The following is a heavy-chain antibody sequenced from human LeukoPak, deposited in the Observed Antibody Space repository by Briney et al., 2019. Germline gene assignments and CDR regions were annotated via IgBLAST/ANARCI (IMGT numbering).Heavy chain of an antibody. Sequence: PGGSLRLSCAASGFTFSRNAMAWVRQAPGKGLEWVAGIGSDDNTHYAESVRGRFTISRDISKNTVSLQMSSLRAEDTAVYYCAKDILRWSFDSWGQGTLVTVSS. V-gene: IGHV3-23*01. CDR1: GFTFSRNA. CDR3: AKDILRWSFDS. D-gene: IGHD4-23*01. J-gene: IGHJ4*02. CDR2: IGSDDNT.